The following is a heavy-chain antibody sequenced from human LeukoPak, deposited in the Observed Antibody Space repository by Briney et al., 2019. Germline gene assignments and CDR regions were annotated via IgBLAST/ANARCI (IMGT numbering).Heavy chain of an antibody. CDR2: IYYSGST. J-gene: IGHJ5*02. CDR1: GGFISSYY. Sequence: PSETLSLTCTVSGGFISSYYWSWIRQPPGKGLEWNGYIYYSGSTNYNPSLKSRVTISVDTSKNQFSLKLSSVTAADTAVYYCARAGRGYYYGSGSYWFDPWGQGTLVTVSS. D-gene: IGHD3-10*01. CDR3: ARAGRGYYYGSGSYWFDP. V-gene: IGHV4-59*01.